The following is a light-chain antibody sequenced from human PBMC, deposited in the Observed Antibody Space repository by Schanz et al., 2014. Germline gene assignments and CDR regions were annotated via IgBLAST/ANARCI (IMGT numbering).Light chain of an antibody. CDR2: DAS. V-gene: IGKV1-12*01. Sequence: DIQMTQSPSSVSASVGDRVTITCRASQDISNRLAWYQQKPGKAPKVLIYDASTLQSGVPSRFSGSGFGTDFTLTISSLQPEDVATYYCQKYNSAPWTFGQGTKVEIK. CDR3: QKYNSAPWT. CDR1: QDISNR. J-gene: IGKJ1*01.